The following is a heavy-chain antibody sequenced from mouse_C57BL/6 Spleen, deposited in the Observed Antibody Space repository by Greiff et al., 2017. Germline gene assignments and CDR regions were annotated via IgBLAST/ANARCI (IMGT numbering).Heavy chain of an antibody. CDR1: GFTFSDYY. J-gene: IGHJ4*01. CDR3: ARTNWDDAMDY. D-gene: IGHD4-1*02. V-gene: IGHV5-12*01. Sequence: EVQLVESGGGLVQPGGSLKLSCAASGFTFSDYYMYWVRQTPEKRLEWVAYISNGGGSTYYPDTVKGRFTISRDNAKNTLYLQMSRLKSEDTAMYYCARTNWDDAMDYWGQGTSVTVSS. CDR2: ISNGGGST.